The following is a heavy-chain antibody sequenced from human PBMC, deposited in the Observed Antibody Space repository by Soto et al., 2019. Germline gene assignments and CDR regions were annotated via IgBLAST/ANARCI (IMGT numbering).Heavy chain of an antibody. J-gene: IGHJ3*02. Sequence: GGSLRLSCAASGFTFSSYAMSWVRQAPGKGLEWVSAISGSGGSTYYTDSVKGRFTISRDNSKNTLYLQMNSLRAEDTAVYYCARSTVTDDAFDIWGQGTMVTVSS. CDR1: GFTFSSYA. D-gene: IGHD4-17*01. CDR3: ARSTVTDDAFDI. V-gene: IGHV3-23*01. CDR2: ISGSGGST.